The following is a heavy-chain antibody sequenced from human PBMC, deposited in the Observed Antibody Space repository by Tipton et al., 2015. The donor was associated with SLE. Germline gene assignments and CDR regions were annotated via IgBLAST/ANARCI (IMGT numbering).Heavy chain of an antibody. CDR2: IIPIFGTA. Sequence: QSGAEVKKPGSSVKVSCKAPGGTFSSYAISWVRQAPGQGLEWMGGIIPIFGTANYAQKFQGRVTITTDESTSTAYMELSSLRSEDTSVKSCEGGGYYGSGSSDYWGQGTLVTVSS. CDR3: EGGGYYGSGSSDY. CDR1: GGTFSSYA. J-gene: IGHJ4*02. D-gene: IGHD3-10*01. V-gene: IGHV1-69*05.